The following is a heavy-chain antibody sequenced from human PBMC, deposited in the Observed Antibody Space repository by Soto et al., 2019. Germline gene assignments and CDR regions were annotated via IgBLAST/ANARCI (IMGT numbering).Heavy chain of an antibody. Sequence: EVQLLESGGGSVQPGGSLRLSCAASGFTFSSYAMHWVRRPPGKGLEWVSSISGSGGTAYYADSVKGRFSISRDSLVNTLYLQMNSLRAEDKAVYYCAKGRGKNWNFDYWGQGTLVTVSP. CDR1: GFTFSSYA. J-gene: IGHJ4*02. V-gene: IGHV3-23*01. CDR3: AKGRGKNWNFDY. D-gene: IGHD1-1*01. CDR2: ISGSGGTA.